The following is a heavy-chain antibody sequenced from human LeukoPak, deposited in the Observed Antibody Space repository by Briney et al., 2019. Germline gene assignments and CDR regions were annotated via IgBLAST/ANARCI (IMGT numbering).Heavy chain of an antibody. CDR1: GFIFNYYA. CDR3: AKPLSRYCSGGSCLEPYYYYYGMDV. Sequence: PGGSLRLSCAASGFIFNYYAVSWVRQAPGKGPEWVSSISGSGGATYYADSVKGRFTISRDSSKNTLYLQMNSLRAEDTAVYYCAKPLSRYCSGGSCLEPYYYYYGMDVWGQGTTVTVSS. J-gene: IGHJ6*02. CDR2: ISGSGGAT. V-gene: IGHV3-23*01. D-gene: IGHD2-15*01.